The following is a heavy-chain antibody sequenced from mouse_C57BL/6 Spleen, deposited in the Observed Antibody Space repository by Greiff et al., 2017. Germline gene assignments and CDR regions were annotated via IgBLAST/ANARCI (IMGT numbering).Heavy chain of an antibody. D-gene: IGHD1-1*01. V-gene: IGHV5-17*01. Sequence: EVQRVESGGGLVKPGGSLKLSCAASGFTFSDYGMHWVRQAPEKGLEWVAYISSGSSTINYADTVKGRFTITRDNAKNTLFLQMPSLRSEDAAMYYCAFTTVVSYYAMDYWGQGTSVTVSS. J-gene: IGHJ4*01. CDR3: AFTTVVSYYAMDY. CDR1: GFTFSDYG. CDR2: ISSGSSTI.